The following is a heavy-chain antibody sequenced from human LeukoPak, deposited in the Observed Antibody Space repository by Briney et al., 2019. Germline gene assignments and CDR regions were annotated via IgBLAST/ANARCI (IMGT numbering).Heavy chain of an antibody. J-gene: IGHJ4*02. V-gene: IGHV3-74*03. Sequence: AGGSLRLSCVASEFTFSSYWVHCVRQAPGEGLVWVSVINSDGSTTLYADSVKGRFTISRDNAKNTLYLQMNSLRAEDTAVYYCAGLRGKITTIDYWGQGTLVTVSS. CDR2: INSDGSTT. CDR3: AGLRGKITTIDY. D-gene: IGHD4-11*01. CDR1: EFTFSSYW.